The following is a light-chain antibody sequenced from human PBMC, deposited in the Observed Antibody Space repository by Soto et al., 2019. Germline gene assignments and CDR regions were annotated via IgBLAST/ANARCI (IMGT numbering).Light chain of an antibody. J-gene: IGLJ2*01. Sequence: QSALTQPPSASGSPGQSVTISCTGTSNDIGGFDYVSWYQQYPGKAPKLLIYDVFKRPPGVPDRFSGSKSGNTASLTVSGLLFDDEAFYYCSSYARDDKAIFGGGTKVTVL. CDR2: DVF. V-gene: IGLV2-8*01. CDR3: SSYARDDKAI. CDR1: SNDIGGFDY.